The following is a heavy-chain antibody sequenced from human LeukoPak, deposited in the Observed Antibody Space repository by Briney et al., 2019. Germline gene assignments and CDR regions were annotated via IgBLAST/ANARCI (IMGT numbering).Heavy chain of an antibody. Sequence: PSETLSLTCAVSGYSITEGFSWGWIRQPPGQGLEWIASISYYGSTYSKSTLQSRLTISRDTSKNEFSLRLTSVTATDTAVYYCARVGAIPGIDPWGQGTPVTVSA. CDR3: ARVGAIPGIDP. V-gene: IGHV4-38-2*01. CDR1: GYSITEGFS. D-gene: IGHD3-16*01. CDR2: ISYYGST. J-gene: IGHJ5*02.